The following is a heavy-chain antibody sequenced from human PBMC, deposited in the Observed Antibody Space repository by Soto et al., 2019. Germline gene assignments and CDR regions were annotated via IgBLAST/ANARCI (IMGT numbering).Heavy chain of an antibody. CDR2: IYWDDDK. Sequence: QITLKESGPTLVKPTQTLTLTCTFSGFSLSTSGVGVGWIRQPPGKALEWLALIYWDDDKRYSPSLKSRLTITNDTSKNHVVLTMTNMDPVDTATDYWAHRLITMVRGVIIGWFDPWGQGTLVTVSS. J-gene: IGHJ5*02. D-gene: IGHD3-10*01. CDR3: AHRLITMVRGVIIGWFDP. V-gene: IGHV2-5*02. CDR1: GFSLSTSGVG.